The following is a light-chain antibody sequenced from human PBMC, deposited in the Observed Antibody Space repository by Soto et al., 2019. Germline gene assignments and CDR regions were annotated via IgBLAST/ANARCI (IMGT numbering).Light chain of an antibody. V-gene: IGKV1-17*02. CDR2: ATF. Sequence: DIQMTQSPSSLSASVGDRVTITCRASEDIRSDLGWYQQRPGRAPKRLIYATFTLQSGVPSRFSGSRSGTEFTLTISNLQPEDVATYYCLQFNSYPLTFGQGTKVEV. J-gene: IGKJ1*01. CDR1: EDIRSD. CDR3: LQFNSYPLT.